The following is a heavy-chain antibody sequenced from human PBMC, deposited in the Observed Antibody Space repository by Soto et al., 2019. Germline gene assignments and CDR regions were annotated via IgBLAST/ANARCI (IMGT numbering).Heavy chain of an antibody. CDR3: ARGDFDS. J-gene: IGHJ4*02. CDR2: IFGGGDT. V-gene: IGHV3-66*01. CDR1: GLTVSKSY. Sequence: EVHLTESGGGLVQPGGSLRLSCAASGLTVSKSYVSWVRQAPGKGLQWVSIIFGGGDTFYTDSVKGRFRISRDNSKNTVYLDMNSLRADDTAVYYCARGDFDSWGQGTLVTVSS.